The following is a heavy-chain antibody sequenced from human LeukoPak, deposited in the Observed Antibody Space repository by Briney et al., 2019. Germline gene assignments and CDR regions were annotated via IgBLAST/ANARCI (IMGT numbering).Heavy chain of an antibody. CDR2: INAGNGNT. Sequence: ASVKVSCTASGYTFTSYAMRWVHQAPGQRLEWMGWINAGNGNTKYSQEFQGRVTITRDTSASTAYMELSSLRSEDMAVYYCAREGSGSYYYYMDVWGKGTTVTVSS. D-gene: IGHD1-26*01. J-gene: IGHJ6*03. CDR3: AREGSGSYYYYMDV. V-gene: IGHV1-3*03. CDR1: GYTFTSYA.